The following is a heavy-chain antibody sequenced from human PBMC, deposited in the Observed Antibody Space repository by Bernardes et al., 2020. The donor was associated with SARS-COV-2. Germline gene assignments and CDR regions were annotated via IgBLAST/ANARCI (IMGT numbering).Heavy chain of an antibody. CDR1: GYTFTGYY. CDR2: INPNSGGT. CDR3: ARVTYYYDSSGYYYVGYFDY. Sequence: ASVKVSCKASGYTFTGYYMHWVRQAPGQGLEWMGWINPNSGGTNYAQKLQGRVTMTTDTSTSTAYMELRSLRSDDTAVYYCARVTYYYDSSGYYYVGYFDYWGQGTLVTVSS. J-gene: IGHJ4*02. D-gene: IGHD3-22*01. V-gene: IGHV1-2*02.